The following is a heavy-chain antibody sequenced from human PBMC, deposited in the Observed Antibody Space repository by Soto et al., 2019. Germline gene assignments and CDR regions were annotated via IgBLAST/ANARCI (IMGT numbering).Heavy chain of an antibody. J-gene: IGHJ4*02. CDR2: IIPIFGTA. CDR1: GGTFSSYA. V-gene: IGHV1-69*06. D-gene: IGHD2-2*01. CDR3: ATLGYCSSTSCYPY. Sequence: SVKVSCKASGGTFSSYAISWVRQAPGQGLEWMGGIIPIFGTANYAQKFQGRVTITADKSTSTAYMELSSLRSEDTAVYYCATLGYCSSTSCYPYWGQGTLVTVSS.